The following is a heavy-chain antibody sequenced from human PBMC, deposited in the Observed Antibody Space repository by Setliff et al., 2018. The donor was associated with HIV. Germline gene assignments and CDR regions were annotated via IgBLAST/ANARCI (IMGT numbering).Heavy chain of an antibody. Sequence: PSEPLSLTCTVSGGSISSTNYFWGWIRQPPGKGLEWIGTIYYHGSTYYNPSLKSRVTISIDTSRNQFSLQLTSVTAADTAVYYCVNPSGAMGDFDSWGQGTLVTVPQ. CDR2: IYYHGST. J-gene: IGHJ4*02. V-gene: IGHV4-39*01. CDR1: GGSISSTNYF. CDR3: VNPSGAMGDFDS. D-gene: IGHD3-16*01.